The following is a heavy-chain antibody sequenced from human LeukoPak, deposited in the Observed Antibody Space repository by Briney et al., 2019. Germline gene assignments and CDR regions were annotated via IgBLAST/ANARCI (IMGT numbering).Heavy chain of an antibody. V-gene: IGHV1-69*05. CDR3: ASRVGGDYYFDY. D-gene: IGHD3-3*01. Sequence: SVKVSCKASGGTLSGYAISWVRQAPGQGLEWMGGIIPIFGTANYAQKFQGRVTITTDESTSAAYMELSSLRSEDTAVYYCASRVGGDYYFDYWGQGTLVTVSS. J-gene: IGHJ4*02. CDR1: GGTLSGYA. CDR2: IIPIFGTA.